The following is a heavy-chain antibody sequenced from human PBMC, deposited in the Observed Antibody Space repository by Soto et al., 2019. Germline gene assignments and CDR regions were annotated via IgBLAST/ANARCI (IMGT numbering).Heavy chain of an antibody. D-gene: IGHD3-22*01. CDR1: GFTFSSYG. V-gene: IGHV3-33*01. CDR3: ARGNYDSSGVGDY. J-gene: IGHJ4*02. CDR2: IWYDGSNK. Sequence: QVQLVESGGGVVQPGRSLRLSCAASGFTFSSYGMHWVRQAPGKGLEWVAVIWYDGSNKYYADSVKGRFTISRDNSKNTLYLQMNSLRAEDTAVYYCARGNYDSSGVGDYWGQGTLVTVSS.